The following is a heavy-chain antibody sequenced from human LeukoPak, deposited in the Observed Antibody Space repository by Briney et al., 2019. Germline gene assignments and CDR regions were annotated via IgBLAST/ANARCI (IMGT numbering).Heavy chain of an antibody. D-gene: IGHD1-1*01. Sequence: SETLSLTCAVHGGSFSAYYWTWIRQPPGRGLEWIGEINHSGTTNYNPSLKSRLSISVDTSKSQFSLKLTSVTAADTAVYYCARHAFAGTTLRYWGQGTLVTVSS. V-gene: IGHV4-34*01. CDR1: GGSFSAYY. J-gene: IGHJ4*02. CDR2: INHSGTT. CDR3: ARHAFAGTTLRY.